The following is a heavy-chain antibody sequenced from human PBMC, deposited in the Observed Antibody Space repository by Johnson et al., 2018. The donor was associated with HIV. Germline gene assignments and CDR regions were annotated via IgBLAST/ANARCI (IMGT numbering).Heavy chain of an antibody. Sequence: VQLVESGGAVVQPGGSLRLSCVVSGLAFHDYAIHWVRQAPGKGLEWVSVISWDGASTHYADSVKGRFTISRDNSKTSVYLQMHSLRGEDSALYYCARGGLGYQNIHDPFDIWGQGTMVTVSS. V-gene: IGHV3-43D*03. J-gene: IGHJ3*02. CDR2: ISWDGAST. CDR3: ARGGLGYQNIHDPFDI. D-gene: IGHD3-16*02. CDR1: GLAFHDYA.